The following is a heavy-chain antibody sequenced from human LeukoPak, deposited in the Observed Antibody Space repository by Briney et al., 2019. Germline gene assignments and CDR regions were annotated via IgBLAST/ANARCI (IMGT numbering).Heavy chain of an antibody. CDR3: ARGFGYCSGGSCYSGVAGFDY. J-gene: IGHJ4*02. CDR1: GGSISSSSYY. V-gene: IGHV4-61*02. CDR2: IYTSGST. D-gene: IGHD2-15*01. Sequence: SETLSLTCTVSGGSISSSSYYWSWIRQPAGKGLEWIGRIYTSGSTNYNPSLKSRVTISVDTSKNQFSLKLSPVTAADTAVYYCARGFGYCSGGSCYSGVAGFDYWGQGTLVTVSS.